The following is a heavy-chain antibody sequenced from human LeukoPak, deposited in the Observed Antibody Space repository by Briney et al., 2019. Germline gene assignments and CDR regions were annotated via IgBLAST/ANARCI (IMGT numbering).Heavy chain of an antibody. Sequence: GGSLRLSCAASGFTFSSYAMSWVRQAPGKGLEWVSGVSGSGVSTFYADSVKGRFSISRDNSKNSLSLEMNSLRTEDTAMYYCTRESGKFDYWGQGTLVAVSS. V-gene: IGHV3-23*01. CDR2: VSGSGVST. J-gene: IGHJ4*02. CDR1: GFTFSSYA. CDR3: TRESGKFDY.